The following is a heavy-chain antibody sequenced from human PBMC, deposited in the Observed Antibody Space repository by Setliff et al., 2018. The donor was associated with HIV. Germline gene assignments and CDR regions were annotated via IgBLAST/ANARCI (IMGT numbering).Heavy chain of an antibody. CDR1: GGSISSGGYY. Sequence: SETLSLTCTVSGGSISSGGYYWSWVRQHPGKGLEWIGYIYYSGSTYYNPSLKSRVTISVDTSKNQFSLKLSSVTAADTAVYYCARGGYDSSGYFDYWGQGTKVTVSS. V-gene: IGHV4-31*03. CDR2: IYYSGST. D-gene: IGHD3-22*01. J-gene: IGHJ4*02. CDR3: ARGGYDSSGYFDY.